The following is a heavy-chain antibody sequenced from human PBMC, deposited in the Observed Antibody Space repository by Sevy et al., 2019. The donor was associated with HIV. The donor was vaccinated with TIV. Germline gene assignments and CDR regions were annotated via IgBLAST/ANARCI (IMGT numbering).Heavy chain of an antibody. CDR2: IYYSGST. D-gene: IGHD7-27*01. V-gene: IGHV4-59*08. J-gene: IGHJ4*02. CDR1: GGSISSYY. CDR3: ARHGNWGFSDY. Sequence: SETLSLTCTVSGGSISSYYWSWSRQPPGKGLEWIGYIYYSGSTNYNPTLKSRVTTSVDTSKNQFSLKLSSVTAADTAVYYCARHGNWGFSDYWGQGTLVTVSS.